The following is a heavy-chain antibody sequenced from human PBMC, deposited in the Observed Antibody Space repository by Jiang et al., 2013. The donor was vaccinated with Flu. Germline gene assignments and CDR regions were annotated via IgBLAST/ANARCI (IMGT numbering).Heavy chain of an antibody. CDR1: GFSLTIAGMR. CDR3: ARLQGSSLSGLWIDP. CDR2: IDWDDEK. Sequence: KPTQTLTLTCTFSGFSLTIAGMRVNWIRQPPGKALEWLARIDWDDEKFYSTSLKTRLTISKDTSKNQVVLTMTNMDPVDTGTYYCARLQGSSLSGLWIDPWGQGTLVTVSS. V-gene: IGHV2-70*04. J-gene: IGHJ5*02. D-gene: IGHD2-15*01.